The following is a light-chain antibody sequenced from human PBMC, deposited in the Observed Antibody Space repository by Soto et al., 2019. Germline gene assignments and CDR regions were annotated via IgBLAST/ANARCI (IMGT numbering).Light chain of an antibody. CDR1: RLGSKY. J-gene: IGLJ2*01. V-gene: IGLV3-1*01. CDR3: QAWDSSSVI. CDR2: QDN. Sequence: SYELTQPPSVSVSPGQTASLTRSGDRLGSKYASWYQQKAGQSPVLVIYQDNKRPSGIPERISGSNSGNTATLTISGTQALDEADYYCQAWDSSSVIFGGGTQLTVL.